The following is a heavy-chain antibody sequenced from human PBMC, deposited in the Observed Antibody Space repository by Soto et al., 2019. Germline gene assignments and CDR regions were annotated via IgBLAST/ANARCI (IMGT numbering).Heavy chain of an antibody. CDR3: ARVIVVVTGDWFDP. V-gene: IGHV4-30-4*01. CDR1: GGSISSGDYY. CDR2: IYYSGST. J-gene: IGHJ5*02. Sequence: QVQLQESGPGLVKPSQTLSLTCTVSGGSISSGDYYWSWIRQPPGKGLEWIGYIYYSGSTYYNPSLKSRVTISVDTSKNQFSLQLSSVTAADTAVYYGARVIVVVTGDWFDPWGQGTLVTVSS. D-gene: IGHD2-21*02.